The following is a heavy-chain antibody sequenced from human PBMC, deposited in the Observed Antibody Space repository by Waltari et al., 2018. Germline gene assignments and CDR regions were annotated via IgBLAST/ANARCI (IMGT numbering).Heavy chain of an antibody. CDR1: GGSISSSSYY. CDR3: ARVPDNYYGDYEVDY. Sequence: QLQLQESGPGLVKPSETLSITCTVSGGSISSSSYYWGWIRQPPGKGLEWIGSIYYSGSTYYNPSLKSRVTISVDTSKNQFSLKLSSVTAADTAVYYCARVPDNYYGDYEVDYWGQGTLVTVSS. CDR2: IYYSGST. V-gene: IGHV4-39*07. D-gene: IGHD4-17*01. J-gene: IGHJ4*02.